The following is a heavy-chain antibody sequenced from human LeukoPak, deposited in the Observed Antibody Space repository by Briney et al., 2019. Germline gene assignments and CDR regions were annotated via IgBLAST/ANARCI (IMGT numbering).Heavy chain of an antibody. V-gene: IGHV1-46*01. D-gene: IGHD2-2*02. CDR1: GYTFTSYY. J-gene: IGHJ6*04. CDR3: ARARWVVVPAAIGDV. Sequence: GASVKVSCKASGYTFTSYYMHWVRQAPGQGLEWMGIINPSGGSTSYAQKFQGRVTMTRDTSTSTVYMELSRLRSDDTAVYYCARARWVVVPAAIGDVWGKGTTVTVSS. CDR2: INPSGGST.